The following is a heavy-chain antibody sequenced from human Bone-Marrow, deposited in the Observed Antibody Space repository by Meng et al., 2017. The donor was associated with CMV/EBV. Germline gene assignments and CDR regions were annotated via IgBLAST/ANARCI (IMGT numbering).Heavy chain of an antibody. CDR2: IIPILGTA. CDR1: GGTFSSYT. J-gene: IGHJ4*02. V-gene: IGHV1-69*08. CDR3: ASSTSVTGFGY. D-gene: IGHD2-2*01. Sequence: SCKASGGTFSSYTISWVRQAPGQGLEWMGRIIPILGTANYAQKFQGRVTITADKSTSTACMELSSLRSEDTAVYYCASSTSVTGFGYWGQGTLVTVSS.